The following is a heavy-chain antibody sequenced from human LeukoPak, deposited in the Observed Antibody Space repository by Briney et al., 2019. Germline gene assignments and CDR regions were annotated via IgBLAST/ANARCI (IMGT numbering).Heavy chain of an antibody. Sequence: SETLSLTCTVSGGSISSYYWSWIRQPPGKGLECIGYIYYSGDTNYNPSLMSRVTISVDTSKNQFSLRLSSVSAADTAVYYCARVTSSGWFDYWGQGTLVTVSS. J-gene: IGHJ4*02. CDR1: GGSISSYY. CDR2: IYYSGDT. V-gene: IGHV4-59*08. CDR3: ARVTSSGWFDY. D-gene: IGHD6-19*01.